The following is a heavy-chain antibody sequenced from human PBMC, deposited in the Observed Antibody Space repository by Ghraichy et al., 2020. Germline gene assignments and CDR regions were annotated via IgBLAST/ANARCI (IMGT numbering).Heavy chain of an antibody. D-gene: IGHD6-19*01. CDR2: IYYSGST. V-gene: IGHV4-59*01. CDR1: GGSISSYY. CDR3: ARASWLEDAFDI. J-gene: IGHJ3*02. Sequence: SQTLSLTCTVSGGSISSYYWRWFRQPPGKGLEWIGYIYYSGSTNYNPSLKSRVTISVDTSKNQFSLKLSSVTAADTAVYYCARASWLEDAFDIWGQGTMVTVYS.